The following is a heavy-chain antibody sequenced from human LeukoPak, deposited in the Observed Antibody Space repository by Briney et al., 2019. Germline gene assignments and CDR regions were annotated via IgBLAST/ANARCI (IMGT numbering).Heavy chain of an antibody. CDR2: ISWNSGSI. Sequence: SLRLSCAASGFTFDDCTMHWVRRAPGKGLEWVSSISWNSGSIAYADSVKGRFTISRDNAKNSLFLQMNSLRAEDTAFYYCAKGLVGTTAFMDYWGQGTLVTVSS. CDR3: AKGLVGTTAFMDY. CDR1: GFTFDDCT. V-gene: IGHV3-9*01. D-gene: IGHD1-26*01. J-gene: IGHJ4*02.